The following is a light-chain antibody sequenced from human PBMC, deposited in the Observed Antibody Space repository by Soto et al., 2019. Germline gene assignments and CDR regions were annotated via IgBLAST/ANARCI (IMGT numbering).Light chain of an antibody. J-gene: IGKJ1*01. Sequence: DIVMTQSPDSLAVSLGERATINCKSSQSVLYSSNNKNYLAWYQQKPGQPPKLLIYWASTRKSGVPDRFSGSGSGTDFTLTISSLQAEDVAVYYCQQYYSYPQFGQGTKVDFK. V-gene: IGKV4-1*01. CDR2: WAS. CDR3: QQYYSYPQ. CDR1: QSVLYSSNNKNY.